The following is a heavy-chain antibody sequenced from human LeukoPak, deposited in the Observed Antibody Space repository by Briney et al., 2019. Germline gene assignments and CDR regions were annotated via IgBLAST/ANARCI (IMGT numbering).Heavy chain of an antibody. V-gene: IGHV3-23*01. CDR2: ISGSGGST. CDR3: AKALWFGEFTRPNWFDP. J-gene: IGHJ5*02. CDR1: GFTFSSYA. Sequence: GGSLRLSCAASGFTFSSYAMSGVRQAPGKGLEWVSAISGSGGSTYYADSVKGRFTISRDNSKNTLYLQMNSLRAEDTAVYCCAKALWFGEFTRPNWFDPWGQGTLVTVSS. D-gene: IGHD3-10*01.